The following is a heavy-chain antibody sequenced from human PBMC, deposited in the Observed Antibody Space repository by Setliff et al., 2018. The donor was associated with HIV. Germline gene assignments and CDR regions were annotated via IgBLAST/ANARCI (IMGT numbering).Heavy chain of an antibody. V-gene: IGHV2-70*04. CDR2: IDWDDNK. J-gene: IGHJ4*02. D-gene: IGHD3-9*01. CDR1: GFSLNTPGMR. CDR3: ARMRYFDWIMIDY. Sequence: SGPTLVNPTQTLTLTCTFSGFSLNTPGMRVSWIRQPPGKALEWLARIDWDDNKFYNTSLETRLTISKDTSKNQVVLTMPNMDPVDTATYYRARMRYFDWIMIDYWGQGTLVTVSS.